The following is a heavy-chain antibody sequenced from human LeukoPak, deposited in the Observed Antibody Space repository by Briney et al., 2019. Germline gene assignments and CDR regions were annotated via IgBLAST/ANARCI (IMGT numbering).Heavy chain of an antibody. CDR2: ISGSGGST. D-gene: IGHD3-16*01. V-gene: IGHV3-23*01. CDR1: GFTFSNYG. Sequence: GGSLRLSCAASGFTFSNYGMTWVRQAPEKGLEWVSTISGSGGSTYYADSVKGRFTISRDNSKNTLYLQMNSLGAEDTAVYYCAKTYVWYYFDCWGQGILVTVSS. J-gene: IGHJ4*02. CDR3: AKTYVWYYFDC.